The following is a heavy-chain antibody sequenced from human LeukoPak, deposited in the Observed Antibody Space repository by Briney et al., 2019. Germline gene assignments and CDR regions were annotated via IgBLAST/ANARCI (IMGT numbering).Heavy chain of an antibody. D-gene: IGHD3-22*01. CDR3: AKDRPDSSGYYGGFDY. V-gene: IGHV3-23*01. J-gene: IGHJ4*02. Sequence: PGGSLRLSCAASGFTFSSYAMSWVRQAPGKGLEWVSAISGSGGSTYYADSVKGRFTISRDNSKNTLYLHMNSLRAEDTAVYYCAKDRPDSSGYYGGFDYWGQGTLVTVSS. CDR2: ISGSGGST. CDR1: GFTFSSYA.